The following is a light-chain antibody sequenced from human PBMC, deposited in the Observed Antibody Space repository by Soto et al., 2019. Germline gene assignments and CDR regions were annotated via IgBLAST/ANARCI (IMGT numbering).Light chain of an antibody. J-gene: IGKJ1*01. Sequence: EIVLTQSPATLSSCPGDRGTLSCRASQYINTRLAWYQHRPGQAPRLLIYQTSIRAAGIPARFSASGTGTDFTLTISDVQPEDFAVYYCHQRQSWPRTFGQGTKVDNK. CDR2: QTS. CDR3: HQRQSWPRT. CDR1: QYINTR. V-gene: IGKV3-11*01.